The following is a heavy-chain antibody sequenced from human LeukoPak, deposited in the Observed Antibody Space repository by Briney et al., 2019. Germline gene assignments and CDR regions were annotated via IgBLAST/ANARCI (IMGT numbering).Heavy chain of an antibody. V-gene: IGHV3-66*01. Sequence: PAGGSLRLSCAASGFTVSSNYMSWVRQAPGKGLEWVSVIYSGGSTYYADSVKGRFTISRDNSKNTLYLQMNSLRAEDTAVYYCARAAADPDAFDIWGQGTMVTVSS. CDR3: ARAAADPDAFDI. J-gene: IGHJ3*02. D-gene: IGHD6-13*01. CDR2: IYSGGST. CDR1: GFTVSSNY.